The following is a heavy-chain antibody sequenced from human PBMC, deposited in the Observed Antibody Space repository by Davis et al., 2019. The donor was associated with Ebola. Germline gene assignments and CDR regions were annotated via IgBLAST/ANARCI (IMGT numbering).Heavy chain of an antibody. CDR1: GYTFTSYY. D-gene: IGHD3-22*01. V-gene: IGHV1-46*01. Sequence: ASVKVSCKASGYTFTSYYMHWVRQAPGQGLEWMGIINPSGGSTSYAQKFQGRVTITADESTSTAYMELSSLRSDDTAVYYCARDDSLGYWGQGTLVTVSS. CDR2: INPSGGST. CDR3: ARDDSLGY. J-gene: IGHJ4*02.